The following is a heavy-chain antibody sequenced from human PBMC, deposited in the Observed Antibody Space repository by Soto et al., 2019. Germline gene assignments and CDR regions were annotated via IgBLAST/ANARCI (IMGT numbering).Heavy chain of an antibody. CDR3: ARDIQLYDILTGYSSRPVDY. D-gene: IGHD3-9*01. CDR2: ISAYNGNT. CDR1: GYTFTSYG. Sequence: ASVKVSCKASGYTFTSYGISWVRQAPGQGLEWMGWISAYNGNTNYAQKLQGRVTMTTDTSTSTAYMELRSLRSDETAVYYCARDIQLYDILTGYSSRPVDYWGQGTLVTVSS. V-gene: IGHV1-18*01. J-gene: IGHJ4*02.